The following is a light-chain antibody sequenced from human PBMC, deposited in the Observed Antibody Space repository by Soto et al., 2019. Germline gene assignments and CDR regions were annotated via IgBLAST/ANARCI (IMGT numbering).Light chain of an antibody. CDR3: QQYGSSPRT. CDR1: QSVSSD. CDR2: DAS. Sequence: EIVLTQSPATLSLSPGERATLSCRASQSVSSDLAWYQQKPGQAPRLLIYDASNRATGIPARFSGSGSGTDFTLTISSLEPEDFAVYYCQQYGSSPRTFGQGTKVDI. J-gene: IGKJ1*01. V-gene: IGKV3-11*01.